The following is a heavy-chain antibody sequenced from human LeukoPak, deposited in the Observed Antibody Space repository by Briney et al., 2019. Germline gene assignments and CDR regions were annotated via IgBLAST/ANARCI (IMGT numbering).Heavy chain of an antibody. D-gene: IGHD3-10*01. CDR3: AKLHYYGSGSYYNLGYFDY. CDR2: INSDGINP. CDR1: GFTFSNYW. Sequence: TGGSLRLSCAASGFTFSNYWTHWVRQAPGKGLVWVSRINSDGINPSYVDSVKSRFTISRDNAKNTLNLQMNSLRAEDTAVYYCAKLHYYGSGSYYNLGYFDYWGQGTLVTVSS. V-gene: IGHV3-74*01. J-gene: IGHJ4*02.